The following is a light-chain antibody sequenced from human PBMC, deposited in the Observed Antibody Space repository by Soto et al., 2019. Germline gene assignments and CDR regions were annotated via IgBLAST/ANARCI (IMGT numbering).Light chain of an antibody. Sequence: EVVLTQSPATLSLYPGESATLSCRASQSVTSSYIAWYQQKPGQAPRLLIYRASTRATGIPDRFSGSGSGTDFTLTISRLEPEDFAVYYCQQYGSSQLTFGGGTKVDIK. V-gene: IGKV3-20*01. CDR1: QSVTSSY. CDR2: RAS. CDR3: QQYGSSQLT. J-gene: IGKJ4*01.